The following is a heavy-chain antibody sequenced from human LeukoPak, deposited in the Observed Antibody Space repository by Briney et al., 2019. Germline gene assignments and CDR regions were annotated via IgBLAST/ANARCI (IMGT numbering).Heavy chain of an antibody. D-gene: IGHD6-13*01. J-gene: IGHJ5*02. V-gene: IGHV3-53*01. CDR1: GFTVSSNY. CDR3: ARDKGLAAAGTGWFDP. CDR2: IYSGGST. Sequence: QPGGSLRLSCAASGFTVSSNYMRWVRQAPGKGLEWVSVIYSGGSTYYADSVKGRFTISRDNSKNTLYLQMNSLRAEDTAVYYCARDKGLAAAGTGWFDPWGQGTLVTVSS.